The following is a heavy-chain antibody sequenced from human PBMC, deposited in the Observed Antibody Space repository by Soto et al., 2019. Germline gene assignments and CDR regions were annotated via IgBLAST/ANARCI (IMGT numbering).Heavy chain of an antibody. CDR3: ARARYPPAMGNNWFDP. CDR1: GGSVSSGSYY. Sequence: NPSETLSLTCTVSGGSVSSGSYYWSWIRQPPGKGLEWIGYIYYSGSTNYNPSLKSRVTISVDTSKNQFSLKLSSVTAADTAVYYCARARYPPAMGNNWFDPWGQGTLVTVSS. V-gene: IGHV4-61*01. J-gene: IGHJ5*02. CDR2: IYYSGST. D-gene: IGHD5-18*01.